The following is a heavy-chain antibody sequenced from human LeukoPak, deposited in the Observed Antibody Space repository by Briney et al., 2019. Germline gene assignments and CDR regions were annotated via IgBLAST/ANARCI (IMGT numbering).Heavy chain of an antibody. D-gene: IGHD3-10*01. CDR2: IKKDGSEK. J-gene: IGHJ5*02. V-gene: IGHV3-7*01. Sequence: TGGSLRLSCAASGFTFSSYWMSWVRQAPGKGLEWVANIKKDGSEKYYVDSVKGRFTISRDNAKTSLYLQMNSLRAEDTAVYYCARDRTGSESYSSWFDPWGQGTLVTVSS. CDR3: ARDRTGSESYSSWFDP. CDR1: GFTFSSYW.